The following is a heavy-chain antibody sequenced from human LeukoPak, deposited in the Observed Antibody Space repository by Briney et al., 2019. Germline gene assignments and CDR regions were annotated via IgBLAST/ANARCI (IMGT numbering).Heavy chain of an antibody. CDR1: GGTFSSYA. J-gene: IGHJ4*02. CDR2: IIPILGIA. Sequence: KVSCKASGGTFSSYAISWVRPAPGQGLEWMGRIIPILGIANYAQKFQGRVTITADKSTSTAYMELSSLRSEDTAVYYCARVPVGASRFDYWGQGTLVTVSS. D-gene: IGHD1-26*01. CDR3: ARVPVGASRFDY. V-gene: IGHV1-69*04.